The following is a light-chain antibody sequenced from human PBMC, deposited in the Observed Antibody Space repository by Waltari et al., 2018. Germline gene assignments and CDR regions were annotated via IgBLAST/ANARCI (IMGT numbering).Light chain of an antibody. Sequence: QSVLTQPPPVSGAPGQRVTISCTGSSSYIGAGYDVHWYQHLTGTAPKLLIYGNNNRPSGVPDRFSGSKSGTSASLAITGLQAEDEAECYCQSYDSSLSGVVFGGGTKLTGL. V-gene: IGLV1-40*01. CDR2: GNN. CDR1: SSYIGAGYD. CDR3: QSYDSSLSGVV. J-gene: IGLJ2*01.